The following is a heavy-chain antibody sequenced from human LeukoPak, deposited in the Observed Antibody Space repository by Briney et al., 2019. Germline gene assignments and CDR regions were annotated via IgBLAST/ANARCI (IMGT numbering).Heavy chain of an antibody. D-gene: IGHD4-23*01. CDR1: GGSISSYY. Sequence: KASETLSLTCTVSGGSISSYYWSWIRQPPGKGLEWIGYIYYSGSTNYNPSLKSRVTISVVTSKNQFSLKLSSVTAADTAVYYCARTVARQAGGWFDPWGQGTLVTVSS. CDR3: ARTVARQAGGWFDP. CDR2: IYYSGST. J-gene: IGHJ5*02. V-gene: IGHV4-59*01.